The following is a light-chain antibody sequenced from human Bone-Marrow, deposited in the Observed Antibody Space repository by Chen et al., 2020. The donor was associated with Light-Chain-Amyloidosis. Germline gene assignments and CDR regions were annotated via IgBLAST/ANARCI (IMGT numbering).Light chain of an antibody. CDR2: EVT. Sequence: QSALTQPASVSGSPGQSITVSCTGTSSDVGGYNYVSWYQQHPGKAPKLILYEVTNRPSGVSNRFSGSKSGNTASLTISGLQAEAEADYYCSSFTSSNTWVFGGGTKLTVL. CDR1: SSDVGGYNY. V-gene: IGLV2-14*01. J-gene: IGLJ3*02. CDR3: SSFTSSNTWV.